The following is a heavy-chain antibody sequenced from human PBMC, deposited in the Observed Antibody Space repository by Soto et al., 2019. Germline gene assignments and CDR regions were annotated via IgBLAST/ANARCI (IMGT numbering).Heavy chain of an antibody. CDR1: GASIGNVDYC. CDR2: VYYSGGT. CDR3: ASIYDSSGYYYGNNWFDP. D-gene: IGHD3-22*01. Sequence: SEPLSLTWTVSGASIGNVDYCWGRIRQHPGKGREWIGYVYYSGGTYYNPSLKRRVTISVDTSKNQFSLELSSVTAADTAVYYCASIYDSSGYYYGNNWFDPWGQGTLVTVSS. V-gene: IGHV4-31*02. J-gene: IGHJ5*02.